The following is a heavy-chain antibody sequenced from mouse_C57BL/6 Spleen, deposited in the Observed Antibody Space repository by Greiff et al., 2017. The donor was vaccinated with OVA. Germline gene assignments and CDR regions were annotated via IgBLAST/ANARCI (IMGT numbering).Heavy chain of an antibody. CDR2: ISYDGSN. V-gene: IGHV3-6*01. J-gene: IGHJ2*01. CDR3: AKGLGPDYFDY. Sequence: EVQLQQSGPGLVKPSQSLSLTCSVTGYSITSGYYWNWIRQFPGNKLEWMGYISYDGSNNYNPSLKNRISITRDTSKNQFFLKLNSVTTEDTATYYCAKGLGPDYFDYWGQGTTLTVSS. D-gene: IGHD4-1*01. CDR1: GYSITSGYY.